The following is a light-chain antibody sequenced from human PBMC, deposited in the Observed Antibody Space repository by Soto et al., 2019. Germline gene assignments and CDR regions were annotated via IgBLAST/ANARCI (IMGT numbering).Light chain of an antibody. J-gene: IGKJ1*01. V-gene: IGKV1-39*01. CDR2: TSS. Sequence: DIQMNQSPSSLSASVGDRVTITCRATQSIRSYINWYQQKIGQAPKLLIYTSSNLQSWVPSRFSGSASGTDFTLTINTLQPEDFATYYCQQSVSSPQTFGQGTKVEIK. CDR1: QSIRSY. CDR3: QQSVSSPQT.